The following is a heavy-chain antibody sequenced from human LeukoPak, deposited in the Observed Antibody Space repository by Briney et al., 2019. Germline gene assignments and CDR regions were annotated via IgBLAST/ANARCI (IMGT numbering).Heavy chain of an antibody. J-gene: IGHJ4*02. CDR2: VERDGSEI. V-gene: IGHV3-7*01. D-gene: IGHD6-19*01. CDR1: GFTFSFCC. CDR3: AAGAGWLIDW. Sequence: PGGSLRLSCAASGFTFSFCCMIWVRQAPGKGVECVAIVERDGSEILYVDCVKGRFTISRDNAKNSLYLQMNSLRAEDTAVYYCAAGAGWLIDWWGQGTLVTVSS.